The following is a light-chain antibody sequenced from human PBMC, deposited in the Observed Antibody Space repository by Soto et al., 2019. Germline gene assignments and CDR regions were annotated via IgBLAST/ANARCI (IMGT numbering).Light chain of an antibody. J-gene: IGKJ1*01. V-gene: IGKV3-20*01. CDR1: QSVSSSY. CDR2: GAS. CDR3: QQYGSSPRT. Sequence: EILSTQSPGTLSLSPGEIATLSGRSSQSVSSSYLAWYQQKPGQAPGLLIYGASSRATGIPGRFSGSGSGTDFTLTISRLEPEDFAVYYCQQYGSSPRTFGQGTKVE.